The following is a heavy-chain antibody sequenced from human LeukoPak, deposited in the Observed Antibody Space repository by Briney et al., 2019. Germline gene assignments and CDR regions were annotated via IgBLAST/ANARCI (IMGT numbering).Heavy chain of an antibody. J-gene: IGHJ3*02. CDR3: VKDQAGTTGNAFDI. CDR2: ISGNGGST. D-gene: IGHD1-1*01. CDR1: GLSFSRYP. Sequence: PGGSLRLSCSVSGLSFSRYPIHWVRQAPGKGLEYVSAISGNGGSTYYADSVKGRFTISRDNSKNTLYLQMSSLRGEDTAVYYCVKDQAGTTGNAFDIWGQGTMVTVSS. V-gene: IGHV3-64D*06.